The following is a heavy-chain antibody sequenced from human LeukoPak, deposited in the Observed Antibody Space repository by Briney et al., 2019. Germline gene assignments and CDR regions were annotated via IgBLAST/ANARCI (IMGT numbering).Heavy chain of an antibody. CDR2: IIPIFGTA. J-gene: IGHJ6*02. V-gene: IGHV1-69*13. D-gene: IGHD2-15*01. CDR3: AHLAQYCSGGSCYSNYYYYGMDV. CDR1: GGTFSSYA. Sequence: SVQVSCKASGGTFSSYAISWVRQAPGQGLEWMGGIIPIFGTANYAQKFQGRVTITADESTSTAYMELSSLRSEDTAVYYCAHLAQYCSGGSCYSNYYYYGMDVWGQGTTVTVSS.